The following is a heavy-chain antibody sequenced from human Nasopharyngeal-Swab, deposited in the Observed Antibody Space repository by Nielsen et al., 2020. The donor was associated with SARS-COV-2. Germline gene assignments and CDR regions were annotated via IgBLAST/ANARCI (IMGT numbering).Heavy chain of an antibody. CDR1: GYTFTSYY. Sequence: ASVKVSCKASGYTFTSYYMHWVRQAPGQGLEWMGIINPSGGSTSYAQKFQGRVTMTRDTSTSTVYMELSSLRSEDTAVNYCARETGGDGYNGGLGYWGQGTLVTVSS. CDR2: INPSGGST. CDR3: ARETGGDGYNGGLGY. V-gene: IGHV1-46*01. J-gene: IGHJ4*02. D-gene: IGHD5-24*01.